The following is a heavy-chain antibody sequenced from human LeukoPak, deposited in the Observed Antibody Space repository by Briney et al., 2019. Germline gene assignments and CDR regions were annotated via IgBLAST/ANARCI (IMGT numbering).Heavy chain of an antibody. CDR1: GGSISSYY. V-gene: IGHV4-59*01. J-gene: IGHJ6*03. CDR3: VAAGTNYYYYYMDV. Sequence: SETLSLTCTVSGGSISSYYWSWIRQPPGKGLEWIGYIYYSGSTNYNPSLKSRVTISVDTSKNQFSLKLSSVTAADTAVYHCVAAGTNYYYYYMDVWGKGTTVTVSS. D-gene: IGHD6-13*01. CDR2: IYYSGST.